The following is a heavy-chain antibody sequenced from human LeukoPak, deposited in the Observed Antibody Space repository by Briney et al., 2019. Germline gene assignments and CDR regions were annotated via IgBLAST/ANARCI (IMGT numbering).Heavy chain of an antibody. V-gene: IGHV3-7*01. J-gene: IGHJ4*02. CDR1: GFTFSSYW. CDR3: ARDKETTIY. D-gene: IGHD1-26*01. Sequence: GGSLRLSCAASGFTFSSYWTSWVRQAPGKGLEWVAYIKQDGSEKYYVDSVKGRLTISRDNAKNSLYLQMNSLRAEDTAVYYCARDKETTIYWGQGTLVTVSS. CDR2: IKQDGSEK.